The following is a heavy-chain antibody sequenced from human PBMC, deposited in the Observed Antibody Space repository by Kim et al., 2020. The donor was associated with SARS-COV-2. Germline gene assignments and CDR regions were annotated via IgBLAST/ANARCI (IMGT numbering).Heavy chain of an antibody. CDR2: IKSKTDGGTT. CDR3: TTGRKRFHDYGDQYYYYGMDV. Sequence: GGSLRLSCAASGFTFSNAWMSWVRQAPGKGLEWVGRIKSKTDGGTTDYAAPVKGRFTISRDDSKNTLYLQMNSLKTEDTAVYYCTTGRKRFHDYGDQYYYYGMDVWGQGTTVTVSS. D-gene: IGHD4-17*01. V-gene: IGHV3-15*01. J-gene: IGHJ6*02. CDR1: GFTFSNAW.